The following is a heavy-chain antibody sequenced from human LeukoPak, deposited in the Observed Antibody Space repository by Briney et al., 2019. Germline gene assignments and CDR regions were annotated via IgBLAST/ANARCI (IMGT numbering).Heavy chain of an antibody. CDR1: GFTFSSYS. V-gene: IGHV3-21*01. CDR3: ARGLDL. J-gene: IGHJ5*02. CDR2: ISSNSDYI. Sequence: GGSLRLSCAASGFTFSSYSMNWVRQAPGKGLEWVSFISSNSDYIYYADSVKGRFTISRDNAKNSLYLQMNSLRVEDTAVYYCARGLDLWGQGTLVTVSS.